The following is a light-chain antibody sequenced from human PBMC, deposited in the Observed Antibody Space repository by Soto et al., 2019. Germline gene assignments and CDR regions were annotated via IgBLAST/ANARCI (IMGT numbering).Light chain of an antibody. V-gene: IGLV1-51*02. CDR2: ENN. CDR1: SSNIGNNY. Sequence: QSVLTQPPSVSAAPGQRVTISCSGSSSNIGNNYVSWYQQLPATAPKLLIYENNKRPSGIPDRFSGSKSGTSATLGITGLQTGDEADYYCETWDTSLSAVVFGGGTKLTVL. J-gene: IGLJ2*01. CDR3: ETWDTSLSAVV.